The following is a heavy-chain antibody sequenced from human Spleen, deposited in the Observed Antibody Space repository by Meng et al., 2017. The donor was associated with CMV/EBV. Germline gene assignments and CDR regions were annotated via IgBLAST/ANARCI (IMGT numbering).Heavy chain of an antibody. V-gene: IGHV3-43D*03. CDR2: ISWDGGST. CDR1: GLSFSSYG. D-gene: IGHD1-26*01. Sequence: GGSLRLSCAASGLSFSSYGMHWVRQAPGKGLEWVSLISWDGGSTYYADSVKGRFTISRDNSKNSLYLQMNSLRAEDTALYYCAKDLYRYSGSYTRGYYYYGMDVWGQGTTVTVSS. CDR3: AKDLYRYSGSYTRGYYYYGMDV. J-gene: IGHJ6*02.